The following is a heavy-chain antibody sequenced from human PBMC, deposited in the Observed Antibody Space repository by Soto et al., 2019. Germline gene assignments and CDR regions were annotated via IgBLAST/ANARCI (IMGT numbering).Heavy chain of an antibody. CDR3: ARGATHIFDY. CDR1: GGSISSYY. J-gene: IGHJ4*02. Sequence: QVQLQESGPGLVKPSETLSLTCTVSGGSISSYYWSWIRQPPGKGLEWIGYIYYSGSTNYNPSLKSRVTISVDTSKNQFSLKLSSVTAADTAVYYCARGATHIFDYWGQGTLVTVSS. V-gene: IGHV4-59*01. CDR2: IYYSGST. D-gene: IGHD2-15*01.